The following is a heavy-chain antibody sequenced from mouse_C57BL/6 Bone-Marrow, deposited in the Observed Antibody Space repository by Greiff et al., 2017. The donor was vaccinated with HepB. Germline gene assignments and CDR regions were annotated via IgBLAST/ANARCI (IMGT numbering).Heavy chain of an antibody. Sequence: QVQLKQPGAELVKPGASVKLSCKASGYTFTSYWMHWVKQRPGQGLEWIGMIHPNSGSTNYNEKFKSKATLTVDKSSSTAYMQLSSLTSEDSAVYYCARKGWLRFAYWGQGTLVTVSA. J-gene: IGHJ3*01. CDR2: IHPNSGST. D-gene: IGHD2-3*01. CDR1: GYTFTSYW. CDR3: ARKGWLRFAY. V-gene: IGHV1-64*01.